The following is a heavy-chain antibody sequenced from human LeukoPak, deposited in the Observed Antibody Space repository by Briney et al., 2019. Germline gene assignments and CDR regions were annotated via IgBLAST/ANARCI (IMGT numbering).Heavy chain of an antibody. Sequence: GGSRNPSFAASGLTFGTYKINWFGQPPGRGLEWVQSISSGNSYIYYADSVKGRFTISRDNAKNSLYLQMNSLRADDTAVYYCAREGVATLNPYYYMDVWGKGTTVTVSS. J-gene: IGHJ6*03. CDR3: AREGVATLNPYYYMDV. CDR2: ISSGNSYI. D-gene: IGHD5-12*01. V-gene: IGHV3-21*01. CDR1: GLTFGTYK.